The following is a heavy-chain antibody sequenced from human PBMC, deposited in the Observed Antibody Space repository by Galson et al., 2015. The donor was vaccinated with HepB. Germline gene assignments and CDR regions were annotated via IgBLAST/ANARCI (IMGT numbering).Heavy chain of an antibody. V-gene: IGHV3-66*01. CDR2: IYSGGST. D-gene: IGHD3-22*01. J-gene: IGHJ4*02. CDR3: ARVLYDSSGYYYGY. CDR1: GFTVSSNY. Sequence: SLRLSCAASGFTVSSNYMSWVRQAPGKGLEWVSVIYSGGSTYYADSVKGRFTISRDNSKNTLYLQMNSLRAEDTAVYYCARVLYDSSGYYYGYWGQGTLVTVSS.